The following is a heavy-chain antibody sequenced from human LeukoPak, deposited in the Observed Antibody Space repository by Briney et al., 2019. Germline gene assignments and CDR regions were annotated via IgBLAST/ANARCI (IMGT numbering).Heavy chain of an antibody. D-gene: IGHD2-15*01. CDR3: ARHWSHSVAQFGRSYWFDP. CDR2: ITDDGST. V-gene: IGHV4-39*01. CDR1: GGYISSSSYY. J-gene: IGHJ5*02. Sequence: PSETLSLTCIVSGGYISSSSYYWGWIRQPPGKGLEWIGSITDDGSTSYNPSLKSRVTISVDTSKNQFSLKLSSVTAADTAVYYCARHWSHSVAQFGRSYWFDPWGQGTLVTVSS.